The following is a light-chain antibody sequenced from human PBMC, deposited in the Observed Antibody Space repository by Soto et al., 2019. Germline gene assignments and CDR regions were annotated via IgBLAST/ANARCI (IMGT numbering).Light chain of an antibody. J-gene: IGLJ1*01. CDR3: SSYGSKSALV. CDR1: SSDVGGYNY. V-gene: IGLV2-14*01. CDR2: EVS. Sequence: QSVLTQPASVSGSPGQSITISCTGTSSDVGGYNYVSWYQQYPGKAPKLMIYEVSNRPSGVSNRFSGSKSGNTASLTISGLQVEDEANYYCSSYGSKSALVFGTGTKVTVL.